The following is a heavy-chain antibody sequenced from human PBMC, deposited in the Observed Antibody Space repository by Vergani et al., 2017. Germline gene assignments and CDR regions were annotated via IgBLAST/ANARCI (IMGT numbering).Heavy chain of an antibody. CDR2: ISWNSDYI. V-gene: IGHV3-9*01. D-gene: IGHD3-22*01. Sequence: EVHLVESGGGLVQPGTSLRLSCASSGFTFDDVAMHWVRQPPGKGLEWVAGISWNSDYIVYADSVKGRFTISRDDATNSVHLQMNSLRPEDTAFYYCARMGGYDEGDAFRIGYFDSWGPGILVTVSS. CDR1: GFTFDDVA. J-gene: IGHJ4*02. CDR3: ARMGGYDEGDAFRIGYFDS.